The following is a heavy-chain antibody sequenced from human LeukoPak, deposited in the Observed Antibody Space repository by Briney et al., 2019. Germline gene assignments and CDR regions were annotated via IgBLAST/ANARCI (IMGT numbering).Heavy chain of an antibody. CDR1: GYTFSDYL. Sequence: ASVKVSCKASGYTFSDYLMHWVRQAPGQGLGWMGWINPKSGATSSAQKFQGRVTMTRVTSISTAYMDLTTLTSDDTAVYFCARDRQGDGFAYFDFWGQGTLATVSS. CDR3: ARDRQGDGFAYFDF. D-gene: IGHD5-24*01. CDR2: INPKSGAT. V-gene: IGHV1-2*02. J-gene: IGHJ4*02.